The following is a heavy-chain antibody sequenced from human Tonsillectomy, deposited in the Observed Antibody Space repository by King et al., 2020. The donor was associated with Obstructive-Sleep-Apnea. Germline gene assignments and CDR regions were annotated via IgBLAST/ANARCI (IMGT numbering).Heavy chain of an antibody. J-gene: IGHJ5*02. CDR2: INHSGST. D-gene: IGHD6-13*01. V-gene: IGHV4-34*01. CDR1: GGSFSDYY. Sequence: VQLQQWGTGLLKPSETLSLTCAVFGGSFSDYYWSWIRQPPGKGLEWIGEINHSGSTNYNPSLKSRVTISVDTSKNQLSLKLSSVTAADTAVDYCARGSGAAAVNWFDPWGQGTLVTVAS. CDR3: ARGSGAAAVNWFDP.